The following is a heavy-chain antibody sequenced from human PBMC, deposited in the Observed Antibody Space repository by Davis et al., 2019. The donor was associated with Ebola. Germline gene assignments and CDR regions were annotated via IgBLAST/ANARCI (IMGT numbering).Heavy chain of an antibody. D-gene: IGHD5-12*01. CDR2: IWYDGSNK. CDR3: ARATSGYDVNYYYYYGMDV. V-gene: IGHV3-33*01. CDR1: GFTFSSYG. J-gene: IGHJ6*02. Sequence: PGGSLRLSCAASGFTFSSYGMHWVRQAPGKGLEWVAVIWYDGSNKYYADSVKGRFTISRDNSKNTLYLQMNSLRAEDTAVYYCARATSGYDVNYYYYYGMDVWGQGTTVTVSS.